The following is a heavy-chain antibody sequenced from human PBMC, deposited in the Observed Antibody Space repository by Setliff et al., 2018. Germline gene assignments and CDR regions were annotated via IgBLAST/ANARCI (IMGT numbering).Heavy chain of an antibody. V-gene: IGHV3-23*01. CDR3: TTSPISSGWHSNCDYNMDV. CDR1: GFTFSSYA. CDR2: ISGSGGST. D-gene: IGHD6-19*01. Sequence: GGSLRLSCAASGFTFSSYAMSWVRQAPGKGLEWVSAISGSGGSTYYADSVKGRFTISRDNSKNTLSLQMNSLKTEETAVYYCTTSPISSGWHSNCDYNMDVWGQGTTVTVS. J-gene: IGHJ6*02.